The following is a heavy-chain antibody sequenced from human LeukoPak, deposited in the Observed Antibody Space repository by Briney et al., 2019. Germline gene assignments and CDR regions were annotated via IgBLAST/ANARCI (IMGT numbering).Heavy chain of an antibody. CDR1: GFTFNIYG. CDR3: ASEYSSSWTHYFDY. Sequence: GGSLRLSCAASGFTFNIYGIHWVRQAPGKGLEWVAFIRYDGSNKYYADSVKGRFTISRDNSKNTLYLQMNSLRAEDTAVYYCASEYSSSWTHYFDYWGQGTLVTVSS. D-gene: IGHD6-6*01. CDR2: IRYDGSNK. J-gene: IGHJ4*02. V-gene: IGHV3-30*02.